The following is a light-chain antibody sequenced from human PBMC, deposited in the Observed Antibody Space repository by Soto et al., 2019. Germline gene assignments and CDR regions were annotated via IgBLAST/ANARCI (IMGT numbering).Light chain of an antibody. CDR2: GAA. J-gene: IGKJ1*01. CDR1: RSVSNSY. CDR3: QQYGTSPQT. Sequence: DIVLTQSPGTLSLSLGERATLSCRASRSVSNSYLAWYQQKPGQAPRLLIYGAASRATGIPDRFSGRGSGTDFTLTISRLEPEDFAVYFCQQYGTSPQTFGQGTKVDIK. V-gene: IGKV3-20*01.